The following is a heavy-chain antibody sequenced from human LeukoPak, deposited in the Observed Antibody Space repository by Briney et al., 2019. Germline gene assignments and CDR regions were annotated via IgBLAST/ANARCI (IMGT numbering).Heavy chain of an antibody. V-gene: IGHV1-18*01. CDR2: ISAYDGST. J-gene: IGHJ4*02. D-gene: IGHD6-13*01. CDR3: AREAGSGSWYPFDY. CDR1: GYTFTSYG. Sequence: ASVKVSYKASGYTFTSYGISWVRQAPGQGLEWMGWISAYDGSTNYAQKFQGRVTMTTDPSTSTAYMELRSLRSDDTAVYYCAREAGSGSWYPFDYWGQGTLVTVSS.